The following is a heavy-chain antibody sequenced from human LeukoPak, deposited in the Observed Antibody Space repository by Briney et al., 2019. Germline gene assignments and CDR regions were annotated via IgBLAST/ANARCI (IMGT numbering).Heavy chain of an antibody. V-gene: IGHV4-34*01. J-gene: IGHJ4*02. CDR3: ARTQVMTAIRYFDY. D-gene: IGHD2-21*02. CDR2: IDHSGST. CDR1: SGSISSYY. Sequence: PSETLSLTCTVSSGSISSYYWSWIRQPPGKGLEWIGEIDHSGSTSYNPSLKSRVTISVDTPKTQFSLKLSSVTAADTAMYYCARTQVMTAIRYFDYWGQGTLVTVSS.